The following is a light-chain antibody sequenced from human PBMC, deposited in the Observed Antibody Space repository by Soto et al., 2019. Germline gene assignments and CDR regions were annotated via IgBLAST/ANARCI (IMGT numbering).Light chain of an antibody. CDR2: GAS. Sequence: EIVLTQSPGTLSLSPGERATLSCRASQRVSSSYLAWYQQKPGQAPRLLIYGASSRATGIPDRFSGSGSGTDFTLTISRLEPEDFAVYYCQQYGSSSLTFGGGTKVELK. CDR1: QRVSSSY. CDR3: QQYGSSSLT. J-gene: IGKJ4*02. V-gene: IGKV3-20*01.